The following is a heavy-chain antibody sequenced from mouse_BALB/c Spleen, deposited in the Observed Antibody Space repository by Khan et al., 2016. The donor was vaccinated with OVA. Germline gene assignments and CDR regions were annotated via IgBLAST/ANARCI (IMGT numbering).Heavy chain of an antibody. CDR1: GFSLSRYN. Sequence: VQLQESGPGLVTPSQSLSITCTVSGFSLSRYNIHWVRQPLGKGLEWLGMIWGGGGTDYNSTLKSRLTISKDNSKSQVFLKMNSLQTYDTAMYYCARAYYRYDGYYAMDYWGQGTSVTVSS. CDR3: ARAYYRYDGYYAMDY. D-gene: IGHD2-14*01. V-gene: IGHV2-6-4*01. CDR2: IWGGGGT. J-gene: IGHJ4*01.